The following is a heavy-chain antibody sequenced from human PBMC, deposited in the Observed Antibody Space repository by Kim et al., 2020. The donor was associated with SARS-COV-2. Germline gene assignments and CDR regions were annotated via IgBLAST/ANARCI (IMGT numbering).Heavy chain of an antibody. J-gene: IGHJ3*02. CDR1: GFTFSSYA. D-gene: IGHD3-9*01. CDR2: IYSGGSST. Sequence: GGSLRLSCAASGFTFSSYAMSWVRQAPGKGLEWVSVIYSGGSSTYYADSVKGRFTISRDNSKNTLYLQMNSLRAEDTAVYYCAKGIDILTGYSGRWHAFDIWGEGTMVTVSS. CDR3: AKGIDILTGYSGRWHAFDI. V-gene: IGHV3-23*03.